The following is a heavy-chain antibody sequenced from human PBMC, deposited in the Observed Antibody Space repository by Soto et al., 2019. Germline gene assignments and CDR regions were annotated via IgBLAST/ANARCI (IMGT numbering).Heavy chain of an antibody. J-gene: IGHJ3*02. D-gene: IGHD4-17*01. CDR2: LTPSGGET. CDR3: AHPRGYGVFDAYDI. CDR1: GFTFSTYA. V-gene: IGHV3-23*01. Sequence: EAQLLESGGGLVQPGGSLRLSCVASGFTFSTYAMSWVRQAPGKGLERVSALTPSGGETYYADSVKGRFTISRDNSMNALYLQMNSLRIEDTAVYYCAHPRGYGVFDAYDIWGQGTMVTVSS.